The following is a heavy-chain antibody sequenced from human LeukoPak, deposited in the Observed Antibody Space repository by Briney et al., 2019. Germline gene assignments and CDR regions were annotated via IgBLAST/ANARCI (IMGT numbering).Heavy chain of an antibody. V-gene: IGHV3-21*01. Sequence: PGGSLRLFCAASGFTFTSYSMNWVRQAPGKGLEWVSSISSSSSYISYADSVKGRFTISRDNAKDSLYLQMNSLRAEDTAVYYCARDRYGDYAFDYWGQGTLVTVSS. CDR2: ISSSSSYI. D-gene: IGHD4-17*01. J-gene: IGHJ4*02. CDR3: ARDRYGDYAFDY. CDR1: GFTFTSYS.